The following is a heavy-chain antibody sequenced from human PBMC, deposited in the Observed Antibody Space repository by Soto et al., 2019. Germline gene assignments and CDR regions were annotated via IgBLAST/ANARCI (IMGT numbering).Heavy chain of an antibody. D-gene: IGHD3-22*01. J-gene: IGHJ4*02. Sequence: PSETLSLTCTVSGGSISSYYWSWIRQPPGKGLEWIGYIYYSGSTNYNPSLKSRVTISVDTSKNQFSLKLSSVTAADTAVYYCARRAYYYDSSGPTAGPFDYWGQGTLVTVS. V-gene: IGHV4-59*08. CDR1: GGSISSYY. CDR2: IYYSGST. CDR3: ARRAYYYDSSGPTAGPFDY.